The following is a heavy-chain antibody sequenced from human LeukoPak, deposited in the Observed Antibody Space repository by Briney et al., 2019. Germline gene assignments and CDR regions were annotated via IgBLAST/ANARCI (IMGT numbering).Heavy chain of an antibody. CDR1: GFTFSSYS. J-gene: IGHJ4*01. CDR3: ARDPYHGDLPDH. CDR2: ISSSSSYI. Sequence: AGGCLRLSCAAAGFTFSSYSIDWVRQAAGGGLEWGTAISSSSSYIYYAPSVKGRFTISRDNAKNSLSLQMNSLTAEDTAVYYCARDPYHGDLPDHCGHGTLVTASS. V-gene: IGHV3-21*01. D-gene: IGHD4-17*01.